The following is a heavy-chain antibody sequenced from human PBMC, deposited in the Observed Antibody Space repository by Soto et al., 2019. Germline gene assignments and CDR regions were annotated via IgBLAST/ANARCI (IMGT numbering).Heavy chain of an antibody. J-gene: IGHJ5*02. V-gene: IGHV4-39*01. CDR2: IYYSGST. D-gene: IGHD3-3*01. Sequence: PSETLSLTCTVSGGSISSSSYYWGWIRQPPGKGLEWIGSIYYSGSTYYNPSLKSRVTISVDTSKNQFSLKLSSVTAADTAVYYCARGGPSRITIFGVVPNLNWFDPSGQGTLVTVPQ. CDR3: ARGGPSRITIFGVVPNLNWFDP. CDR1: GGSISSSSYY.